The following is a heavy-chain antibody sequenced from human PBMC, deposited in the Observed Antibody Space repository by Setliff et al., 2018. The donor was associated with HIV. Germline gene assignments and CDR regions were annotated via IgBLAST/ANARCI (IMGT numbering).Heavy chain of an antibody. J-gene: IGHJ3*02. V-gene: IGHV4-31*03. D-gene: IGHD2-21*02. CDR1: GGSISSGGYY. CDR2: IYHSGSP. Sequence: SETLSLTCIVSGGSISSGGYYWSWIRQHPGKGLEWIGYIYHSGSPYYNPSLKSRVTLSVDTSKNQFSLKLSSVTAADTAVYYCARGVTGWGAVDIWGQGTMVTVSS. CDR3: ARGVTGWGAVDI.